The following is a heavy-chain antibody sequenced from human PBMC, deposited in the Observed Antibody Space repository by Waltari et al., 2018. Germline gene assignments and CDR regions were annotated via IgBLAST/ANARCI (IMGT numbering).Heavy chain of an antibody. CDR2: IYSSGST. D-gene: IGHD3-10*01. CDR1: GGSISTHF. Sequence: QVQLQESGPGLVKPSETLSLICSVSGGSISTHFWGWIRQPPGETLEWIGNIYSSGSTNYNPSLTSRVTISLDVAKNQFTLQLRSVSAADTAVYYCARASYGSRSSWFDPWGQGNLVTVSS. J-gene: IGHJ5*02. V-gene: IGHV4-59*11. CDR3: ARASYGSRSSWFDP.